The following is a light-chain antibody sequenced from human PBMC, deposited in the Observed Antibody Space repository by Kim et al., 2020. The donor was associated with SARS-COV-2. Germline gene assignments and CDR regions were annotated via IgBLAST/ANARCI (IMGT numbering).Light chain of an antibody. J-gene: IGLJ2*01. CDR3: NSRDTAGNVV. Sequence: SVALGQTVRITCQGDSLTNYYASWYQQKPGQAPVVVFYGDNNRPSGIPRFSGSNSGNTASLTITGAQAEDTADYYCNSRDTAGNVVFGGGTQLTVL. CDR2: GDN. CDR1: SLTNYY. V-gene: IGLV3-19*01.